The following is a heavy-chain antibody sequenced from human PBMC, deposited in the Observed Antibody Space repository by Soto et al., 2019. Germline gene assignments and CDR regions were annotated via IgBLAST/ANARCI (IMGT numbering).Heavy chain of an antibody. CDR1: GNTSTSYD. Sequence: ASVKVSCKTSGNTSTSYDMNWVRQAPGQGLEWMGWMRPNSGTTGYAGKFQGRVSMTRNTSISTAYMELSGLTSEDTAVYYCARGRGSTSWYYFDYWGQGTQVTVSS. V-gene: IGHV1-8*01. J-gene: IGHJ4*02. CDR3: ARGRGSTSWYYFDY. CDR2: MRPNSGTT. D-gene: IGHD6-13*01.